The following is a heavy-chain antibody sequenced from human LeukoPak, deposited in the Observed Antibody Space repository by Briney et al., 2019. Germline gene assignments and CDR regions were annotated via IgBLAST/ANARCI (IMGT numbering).Heavy chain of an antibody. CDR3: AKLLETYYYDSSGYYY. CDR2: ISGSGGST. V-gene: IGHV3-23*01. J-gene: IGHJ4*02. Sequence: GGSLRLSCAASGFTFSSYAMSWVRQAPGKGLEWVSAISGSGGSTYYADSVKGRFTISRDNSKNTLYLQMNSLRAEDTAVYYCAKLLETYYYDSSGYYYWGQGTLVSVSS. D-gene: IGHD3-22*01. CDR1: GFTFSSYA.